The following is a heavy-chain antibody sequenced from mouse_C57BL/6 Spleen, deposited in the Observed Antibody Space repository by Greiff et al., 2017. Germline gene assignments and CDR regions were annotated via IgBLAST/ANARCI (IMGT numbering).Heavy chain of an antibody. Sequence: EVKLMESGGGLVKPGGSLKLSCAASGFTFSDYGMHWVRQAPEKGLEWVAYISSGSSTIYYADTVKGRFTISRDNAKNTLFLQMTSLRSEDTAMYYCARTSYGMDYWGQGTSVTVSS. D-gene: IGHD1-1*01. CDR3: ARTSYGMDY. J-gene: IGHJ4*01. CDR1: GFTFSDYG. V-gene: IGHV5-17*01. CDR2: ISSGSSTI.